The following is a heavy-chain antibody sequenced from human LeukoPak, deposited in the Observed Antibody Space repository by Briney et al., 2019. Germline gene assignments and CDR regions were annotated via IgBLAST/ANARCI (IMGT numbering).Heavy chain of an antibody. Sequence: ASVKVSFKVSGYTLTELSMHWVRQAPGKGLEGRVGFDPEDGETIYAQKFQGRVTMTEDTSTDTAYMELSSLRSEDTAVDYCATLRYRYYYYGMDVWGQGTTVTVSS. J-gene: IGHJ6*02. CDR3: ATLRYRYYYYGMDV. CDR2: FDPEDGET. CDR1: GYTLTELS. D-gene: IGHD1-14*01. V-gene: IGHV1-24*01.